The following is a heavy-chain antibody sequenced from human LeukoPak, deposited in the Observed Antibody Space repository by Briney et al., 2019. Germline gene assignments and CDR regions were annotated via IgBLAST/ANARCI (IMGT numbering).Heavy chain of an antibody. CDR3: ARSPLDGQNRVAVAGTIFDY. CDR2: IIPIFGTA. V-gene: IGHV1-69*13. J-gene: IGHJ4*02. Sequence: ASVKVSCRASGGTFSSYAITWVRQAPGQGLEWMGGIIPIFGTANYAQKFQGRVTITADESTSTAYMELRSLRSEDTAVYYCARSPLDGQNRVAVAGTIFDYWGQGTLVTVSS. CDR1: GGTFSSYA. D-gene: IGHD6-19*01.